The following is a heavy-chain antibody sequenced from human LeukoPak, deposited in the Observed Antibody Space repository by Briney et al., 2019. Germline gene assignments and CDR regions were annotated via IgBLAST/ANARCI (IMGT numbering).Heavy chain of an antibody. Sequence: PGGSLRLSCAASGFTFSSYAMNWVRQAPGKGLEWVSAISGSGNRAYYADSVKGRFPISRDNSKNTLYLQMNSLTAEDTALYYCAKDETKYTNNWFPFDYWGQGTLVTVSS. D-gene: IGHD1-1*01. CDR3: AKDETKYTNNWFPFDY. J-gene: IGHJ4*02. V-gene: IGHV3-23*01. CDR2: ISGSGNRA. CDR1: GFTFSSYA.